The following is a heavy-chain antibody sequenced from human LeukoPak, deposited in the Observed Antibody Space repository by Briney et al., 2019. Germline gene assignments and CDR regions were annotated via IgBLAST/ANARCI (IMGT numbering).Heavy chain of an antibody. D-gene: IGHD3-3*01. CDR3: ARELRFLEWLSDYYYGMDV. V-gene: IGHV1-69*13. Sequence: ASVKVSCKASGGTFSSYAISWVRQAPGQGLEWMGGIIPIFGTANYAQKFQGRVTITADESTSTAYMELSSLRSEDTAVYYCARELRFLEWLSDYYYGMDVWGQGTTVTVSS. CDR2: IIPIFGTA. J-gene: IGHJ6*02. CDR1: GGTFSSYA.